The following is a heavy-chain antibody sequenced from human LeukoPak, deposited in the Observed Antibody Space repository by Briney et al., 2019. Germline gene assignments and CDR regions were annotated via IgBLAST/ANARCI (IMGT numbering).Heavy chain of an antibody. D-gene: IGHD5-18*01. J-gene: IGHJ4*02. CDR3: ARAGSGYRFGY. CDR2: INPSGGST. Sequence: ASVKVSFKASGYTFTSYYMHWVRQAPGQGLEWMGIINPSGGSTSYAQKFQGRVTMTRDTSTSTVYMELSSLRSEDTAVYYCARAGSGYRFGYWGQGTLVTVSS. V-gene: IGHV1-46*01. CDR1: GYTFTSYY.